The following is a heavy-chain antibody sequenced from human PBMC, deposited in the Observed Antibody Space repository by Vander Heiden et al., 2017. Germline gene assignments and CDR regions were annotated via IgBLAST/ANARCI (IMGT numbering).Heavy chain of an antibody. D-gene: IGHD3-22*01. CDR3: ARGQGGYSLRADY. CDR2: TYYRSKWYN. J-gene: IGHJ4*02. Sequence: QVQLQQSGPGLVTPSQTLSLTCAIPGDSVSSNSPAWTRIRQSPSGGLEWLGRTYYRSKWYNDYAVSVKSRITINPDTSKNQFSLQLNSVTPEDTAVYYCARGQGGYSLRADYWGQGTLVTVSS. V-gene: IGHV6-1*01. CDR1: GDSVSSNSPA.